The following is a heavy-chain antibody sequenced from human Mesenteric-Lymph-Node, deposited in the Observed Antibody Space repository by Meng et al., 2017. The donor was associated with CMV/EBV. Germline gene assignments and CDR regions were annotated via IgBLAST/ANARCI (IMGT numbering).Heavy chain of an antibody. D-gene: IGHD1-26*01. Sequence: GESLKISCAASGFTFSSYSMNWVRQAPGKGLEWVSSISSSSYIYYADSVKGRFTISRDNAKNSLYLQMNSLRAEDTAVYYCARDAEWELPGYWGQGTLVTVSS. V-gene: IGHV3-21*01. CDR2: ISSSSYI. J-gene: IGHJ4*02. CDR1: GFTFSSYS. CDR3: ARDAEWELPGY.